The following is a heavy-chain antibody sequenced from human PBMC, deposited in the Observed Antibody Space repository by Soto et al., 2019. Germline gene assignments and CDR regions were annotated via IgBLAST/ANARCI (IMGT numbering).Heavy chain of an antibody. CDR3: ARENFDVLTGLSAVFDS. Sequence: QVQLVQSGAEVKKPGASVKVSCKASGYTFTAYYMHWVRQAPGQGLEWMGWINPNSGGTNYAQKFQGRVTMTRDTSLTTAYMEVTRQTSDDTAVYYCARENFDVLTGLSAVFDSWGQGTLVTVSS. D-gene: IGHD3-9*01. CDR2: INPNSGGT. V-gene: IGHV1-2*02. J-gene: IGHJ4*02. CDR1: GYTFTAYY.